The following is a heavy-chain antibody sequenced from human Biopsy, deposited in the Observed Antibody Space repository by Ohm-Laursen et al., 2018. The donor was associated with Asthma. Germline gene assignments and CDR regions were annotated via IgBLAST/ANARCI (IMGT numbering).Heavy chain of an antibody. J-gene: IGHJ6*02. CDR1: GFTFSGYS. CDR3: AKGRYKWNDGYYGLDV. D-gene: IGHD1-20*01. V-gene: IGHV3-48*02. CDR2: INYKSSSI. Sequence: SLRLSCAASGFTFSGYSMNWVRQAPGKGLEWVSYINYKSSSIYYADPVKGRFTVSRDNARNSLFLQMNSLRDEDAAVYYCAKGRYKWNDGYYGLDVWGQGTTVTVS.